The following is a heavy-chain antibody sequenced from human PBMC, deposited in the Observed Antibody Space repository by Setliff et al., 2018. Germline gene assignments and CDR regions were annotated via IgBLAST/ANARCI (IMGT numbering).Heavy chain of an antibody. V-gene: IGHV4-59*01. CDR2: VYYSGAA. CDR1: GGPFSGYY. CDR3: ARGGTYRYFDY. J-gene: IGHJ4*02. Sequence: SETLSLTCAVQGGPFSGYYWSWIRQPPGKGLEFIGYVYYSGAAKYDPSLKSRVTMSVDTSKTQFSLKLNSMTTADTAVYYCARGGTYRYFDYWGQGTLVTVSS.